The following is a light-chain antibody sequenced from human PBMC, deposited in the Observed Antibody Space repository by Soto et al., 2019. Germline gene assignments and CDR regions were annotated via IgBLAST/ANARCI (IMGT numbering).Light chain of an antibody. J-gene: IGLJ2*01. CDR2: YDS. V-gene: IGLV3-21*04. Sequence: SYELTQPPSVSVAPGKTARITCGGNNIGSKSVHWYQQKPGQAPVLVIYYDSDRPSGIPERFSGSTSGNTATLTISRVEAGDEAGYYCQVWDSSSDHPVFGGGTKVTVL. CDR1: NIGSKS. CDR3: QVWDSSSDHPV.